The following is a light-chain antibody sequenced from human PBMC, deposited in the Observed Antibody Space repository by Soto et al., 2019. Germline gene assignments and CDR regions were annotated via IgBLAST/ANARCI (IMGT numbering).Light chain of an antibody. V-gene: IGKV3-20*01. CDR3: QQLSSYPVT. J-gene: IGKJ1*01. CDR1: QSVGDTY. CDR2: GAS. Sequence: EIVLTQSPGTLSLSPGDRATLSCRASQSVGDTYLAWYQQIPGQAPRLLIYGASNRATGIPDRFSGSGSGTDFTLTIRSLQPEDFATYHCQQLSSYPVTFGQGTKVDIK.